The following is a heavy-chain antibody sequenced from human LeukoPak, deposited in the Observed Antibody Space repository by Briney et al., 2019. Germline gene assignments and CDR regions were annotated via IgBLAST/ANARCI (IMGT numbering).Heavy chain of an antibody. D-gene: IGHD6-13*01. CDR2: VNTDGRTT. CDR1: GFTFSRYG. V-gene: IGHV3-74*01. CDR3: TRESGLIAPSGVDL. Sequence: GGSLRLSSAAAGFTFSRYGMHRVHQAPGKGLVSCSHVNTDGRTTHYADSVMGRFTTSRGNAKNTLYLQMNSLRGEDTAVYYCTRESGLIAPSGVDLWGQGTLVTVSS. J-gene: IGHJ5*02.